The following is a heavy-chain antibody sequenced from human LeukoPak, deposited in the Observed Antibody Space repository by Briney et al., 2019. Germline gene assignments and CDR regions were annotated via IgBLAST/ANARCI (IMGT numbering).Heavy chain of an antibody. CDR3: ARHMGLGYTYFYPYFDY. Sequence: PSDTLSLTWTVAGGSIGSYYWSWIRQPPGKGLEWIGYIYYSGSTNYNPSLKSRVTISVDTSKNQFSLKLSSVTAADTAVYYCARHMGLGYTYFYPYFDYWGQGTLVTVSS. CDR1: GGSIGSYY. CDR2: IYYSGST. V-gene: IGHV4-59*08. J-gene: IGHJ4*01. D-gene: IGHD1-1*01.